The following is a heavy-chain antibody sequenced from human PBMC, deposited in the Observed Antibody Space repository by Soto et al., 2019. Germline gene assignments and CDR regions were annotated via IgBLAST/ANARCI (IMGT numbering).Heavy chain of an antibody. CDR3: ARDGDLGYCSGGSCPQGDAFDI. Sequence: QVQLVESGGGVVQPGRSLRLSCAASGFTFSSYAMHWVRQAPGKGLEWVAVISYDGSNKYYADSVKGLFTISRDNSKNTLYVQMNSLRAEDTAVYYCARDGDLGYCSGGSCPQGDAFDIWGQGTMVTVSS. J-gene: IGHJ3*02. CDR2: ISYDGSNK. V-gene: IGHV3-30-3*01. D-gene: IGHD2-15*01. CDR1: GFTFSSYA.